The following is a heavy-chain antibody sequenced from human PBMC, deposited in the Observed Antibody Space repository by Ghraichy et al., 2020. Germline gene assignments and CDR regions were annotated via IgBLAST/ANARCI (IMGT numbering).Heavy chain of an antibody. J-gene: IGHJ4*02. D-gene: IGHD3-16*01. V-gene: IGHV4-39*07. Sequence: SETLSLTCTVSGGSISSSSYYWGWIRQPPGKGLEWIGSIYYSGSTYYNPSLKSRVTISVDTSKNQFSLKLSSVTAADTAVYYCASGYDVWAWRSYYFDYWGQGTLVTVSS. CDR2: IYYSGST. CDR3: ASGYDVWAWRSYYFDY. CDR1: GGSISSSSYY.